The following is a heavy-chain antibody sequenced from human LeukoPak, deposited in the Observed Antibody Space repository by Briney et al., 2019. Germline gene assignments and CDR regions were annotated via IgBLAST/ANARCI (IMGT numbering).Heavy chain of an antibody. CDR2: ISSSGSTI. CDR1: GFTFSDYY. J-gene: IGHJ4*02. CDR3: ARARGSYSFDQ. Sequence: GGSLRLSCAASGFTFSDYYMSWIRQAPGKGLECVSYISSSGSTIYHADSVKGRFTISRDNAKNSLYLQMNSLRAEDTAVYYCARARGSYSFDQWGQGTLVTVSS. V-gene: IGHV3-11*01. D-gene: IGHD1-26*01.